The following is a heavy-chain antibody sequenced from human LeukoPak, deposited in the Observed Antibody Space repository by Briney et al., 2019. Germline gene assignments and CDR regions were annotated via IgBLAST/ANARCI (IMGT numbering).Heavy chain of an antibody. Sequence: PSETLSLTCSVSGDSISSGSLYWGWIRQPAGRGLEWIVRIYRSGSTNDNPSLKSLFTITVDTAKNRYSLKLSSATAADTAVYYCARGGGEQLWTSSNYYYYYMDVWGKGTTVTISS. CDR1: GDSISSGSLY. D-gene: IGHD5-18*01. CDR3: ARGGGEQLWTSSNYYYYYMDV. V-gene: IGHV4-61*02. CDR2: IYRSGST. J-gene: IGHJ6*03.